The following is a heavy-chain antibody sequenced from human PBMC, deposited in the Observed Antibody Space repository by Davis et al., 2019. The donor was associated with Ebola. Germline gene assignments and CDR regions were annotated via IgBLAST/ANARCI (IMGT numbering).Heavy chain of an antibody. CDR3: ARGPTKSRGGPYYFDY. D-gene: IGHD3-16*01. V-gene: IGHV4-30-4*01. CDR2: IYYSGST. CDR1: GGSISSGDYY. J-gene: IGHJ4*02. Sequence: PSETLSLTCTVSGGSISSGDYYWSWIRQPPGKGLEWIGYIYYSGSTYYNPSLKSRVTISVDTSKNQFSLKLSSVTAADTAVYYCARGPTKSRGGPYYFDYWGQGTLVTVSS.